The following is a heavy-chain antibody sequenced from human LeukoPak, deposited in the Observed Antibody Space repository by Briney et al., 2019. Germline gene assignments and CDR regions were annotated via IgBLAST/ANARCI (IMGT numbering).Heavy chain of an antibody. CDR1: GYTFTSYY. CDR2: INPIGGST. V-gene: IGHV1-46*01. CDR3: ARADTMVRGDMLDI. D-gene: IGHD3-10*01. Sequence: GASVKVSCKASGYTFTSYYIHWVRQAPGQGLEWMGIINPIGGSTTYAQKFQGRVTMTRDTSASTVYMELSSLRSDDTAVYYCARADTMVRGDMLDIWGQGTMVTVS. J-gene: IGHJ3*02.